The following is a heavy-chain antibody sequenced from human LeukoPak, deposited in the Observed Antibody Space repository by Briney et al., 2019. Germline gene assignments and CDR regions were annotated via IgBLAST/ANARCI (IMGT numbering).Heavy chain of an antibody. CDR2: ISAYNGNT. D-gene: IGHD3-9*01. J-gene: IGHJ4*02. Sequence: ASVKASCKASGYTFTSYGISWVRQAPGQGLEWMGWISAYNGNTNYAQKLQGRVTMTTDTSTTSAYMELRSLRSDDTAVYYCARGLRYFDWLFSPFDYWGQGTLVTVSS. CDR1: GYTFTSYG. CDR3: ARGLRYFDWLFSPFDY. V-gene: IGHV1-18*01.